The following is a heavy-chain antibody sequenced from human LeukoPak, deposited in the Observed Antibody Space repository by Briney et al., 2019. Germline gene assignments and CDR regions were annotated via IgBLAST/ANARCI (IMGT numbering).Heavy chain of an antibody. Sequence: GRSLRLSCAASGFTFSSYAMHWVRQAPGKGLEWVAVISYDGSNKYYADSVKGRFTISRDNSKNTLYLQMNSLRAEDTAVYYCAREVRGLYYDILTGYYDAFDIWGQGTMVTVSS. J-gene: IGHJ3*02. CDR1: GFTFSSYA. CDR2: ISYDGSNK. D-gene: IGHD3-9*01. CDR3: AREVRGLYYDILTGYYDAFDI. V-gene: IGHV3-30-3*01.